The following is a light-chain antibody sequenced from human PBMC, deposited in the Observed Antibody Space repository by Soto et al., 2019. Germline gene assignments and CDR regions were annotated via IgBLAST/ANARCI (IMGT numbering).Light chain of an antibody. Sequence: DIPMTQSPSSLSASVGDRVTITCRASQDINNYLAWYQQRPGKVPKLLIYAASTLQSGVPSRFSGSGSGTDFTLTISSLQLEDVATYYCQKYDIAPRTFGGGTKVEIK. CDR3: QKYDIAPRT. CDR1: QDINNY. V-gene: IGKV1-27*01. J-gene: IGKJ4*01. CDR2: AAS.